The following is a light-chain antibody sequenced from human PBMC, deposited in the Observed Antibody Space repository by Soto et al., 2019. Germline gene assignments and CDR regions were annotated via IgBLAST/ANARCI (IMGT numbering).Light chain of an antibody. J-gene: IGKJ3*01. CDR1: QSVTRY. Sequence: EIVLTQSPATLSLSPGERATLSFRASQSVTRYLAWYQQRPGQPPMLLIYDASIRATGIPARFSGSGSGTDFTLSISSLEPEDCAVYYCQQRSSWRVTFGPGTKVDIK. CDR2: DAS. CDR3: QQRSSWRVT. V-gene: IGKV3-11*01.